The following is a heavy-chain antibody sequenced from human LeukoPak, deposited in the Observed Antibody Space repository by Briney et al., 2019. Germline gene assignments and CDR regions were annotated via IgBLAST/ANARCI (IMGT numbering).Heavy chain of an antibody. D-gene: IGHD3-16*01. CDR3: ARDLGVVHTPSY. CDR2: INPSGGST. Sequence: ASVKVSCKASGYTFTSYYMHWVRQAPGQGLEWMGIINPSGGSTSYAQKFQGRVTMTRDMSTSTVYMELSSLRSEDTAVYYCARDLGVVHTPSYWGQGTLVTVSS. V-gene: IGHV1-46*01. CDR1: GYTFTSYY. J-gene: IGHJ4*02.